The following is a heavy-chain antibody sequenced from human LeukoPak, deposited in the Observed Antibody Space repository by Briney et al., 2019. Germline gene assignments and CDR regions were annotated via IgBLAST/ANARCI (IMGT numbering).Heavy chain of an antibody. J-gene: IGHJ4*02. CDR2: ISGSGGST. D-gene: IGHD3-22*01. Sequence: PGGSLRLSCAASGFTFSSYAMSWGRQTPGKGLEWVSAISGSGGSTYYTDSVKGRFTISRDNSKNTLYLQMNSLRAEDTAVYYCAKDPDSSGYLYYFDYWGQGTLVTVSS. CDR1: GFTFSSYA. V-gene: IGHV3-23*01. CDR3: AKDPDSSGYLYYFDY.